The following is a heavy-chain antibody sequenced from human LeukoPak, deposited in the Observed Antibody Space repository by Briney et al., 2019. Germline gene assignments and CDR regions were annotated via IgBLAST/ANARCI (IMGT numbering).Heavy chain of an antibody. CDR1: GFTFTSSA. D-gene: IGHD3-3*01. J-gene: IGHJ4*02. CDR2: IVVGSGNT. Sequence: ASVKVSCKASGFTFTSSAMQWVRQARGQRLEWIGWIVVGSGNTNYAQKFQERVTITRDMSTSTDYMELSSLRSEDTAVYYCAADHGIFLVPYYFDYWGQGTLVTASS. V-gene: IGHV1-58*02. CDR3: AADHGIFLVPYYFDY.